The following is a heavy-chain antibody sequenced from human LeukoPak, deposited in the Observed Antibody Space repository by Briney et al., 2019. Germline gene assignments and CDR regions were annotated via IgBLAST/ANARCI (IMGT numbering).Heavy chain of an antibody. J-gene: IGHJ4*02. CDR1: GFTVSSNY. V-gene: IGHV3-21*01. CDR3: ARKYGSGTSGFDY. D-gene: IGHD3-10*01. Sequence: GGSLRLSCAASGFTVSSNYMSWVRQAPGKGLEWVSSISSSSSYIYYADSVKGRFTISRDNARNSLYLQMNSLRDEDTAVYYCARKYGSGTSGFDYWGQGTLVTVSS. CDR2: ISSSSSYI.